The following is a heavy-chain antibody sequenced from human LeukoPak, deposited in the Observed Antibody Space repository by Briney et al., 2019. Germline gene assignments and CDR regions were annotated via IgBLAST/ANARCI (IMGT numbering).Heavy chain of an antibody. CDR1: GGSFSGYY. V-gene: IGHV4-34*01. D-gene: IGHD3-10*01. Sequence: SETLSLTCAVHGGSFSGYYWSWIRQPPGKGLEWIGEINHSGSTNYNPSLKSRVTISVDTSKNQFSLKLSSVTAADTAVYYCARGPYNWNSPYGSGSYLGWFDPWGQGTLVAVSS. CDR3: ARGPYNWNSPYGSGSYLGWFDP. J-gene: IGHJ5*02. CDR2: INHSGST.